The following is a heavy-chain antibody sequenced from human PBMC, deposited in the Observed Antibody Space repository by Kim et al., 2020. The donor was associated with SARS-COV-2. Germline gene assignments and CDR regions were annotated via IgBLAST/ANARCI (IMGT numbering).Heavy chain of an antibody. Sequence: SETLSLTCTVSGASISSAGYYWSWIRQHPGKGLEWIGYIYYSGDTYFNPSLKSRLSMSVDTSKNRFSLKLSSVTAADTAVYYCAGDMRAVEEGAFDIWG. D-gene: IGHD2-15*01. CDR1: GASISSAGYY. V-gene: IGHV4-31*03. CDR3: AGDMRAVEEGAFDI. J-gene: IGHJ3*02. CDR2: IYYSGDT.